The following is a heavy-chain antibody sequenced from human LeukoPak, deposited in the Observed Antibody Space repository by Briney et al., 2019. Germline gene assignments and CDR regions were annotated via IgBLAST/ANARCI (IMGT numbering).Heavy chain of an antibody. D-gene: IGHD3-10*01. V-gene: IGHV5-10-1*01. Sequence: KVSCKASGYTFTSYDINWVRQMPGKGLEWMGRIDPSDSYTNYSPSFQGHVTISADKSISTAYLQWSSLKASDTAMYYCARAYGSGGGVDYWGQGTLVTVSS. J-gene: IGHJ4*02. CDR3: ARAYGSGGGVDY. CDR2: IDPSDSYT. CDR1: GYTFTSYD.